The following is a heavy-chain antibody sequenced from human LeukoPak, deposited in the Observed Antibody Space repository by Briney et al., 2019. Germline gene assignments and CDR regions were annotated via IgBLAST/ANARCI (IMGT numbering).Heavy chain of an antibody. CDR2: IPYSGST. CDR3: AGVEKPNDSSGYYITNY. CDR1: GGSISSSSYY. V-gene: IGHV4-39*07. J-gene: IGHJ4*01. D-gene: IGHD3-22*01. Sequence: SETLSLTCTVSGGSISSSSYYWGWIRQPPGKGLEWIGRIPYSGSTYYDPSLNSRVTKSVVTSKIQFSLKLNSVTAVDTAVYYWAGVEKPNDSSGYYITNYCGHRTLVIVSS.